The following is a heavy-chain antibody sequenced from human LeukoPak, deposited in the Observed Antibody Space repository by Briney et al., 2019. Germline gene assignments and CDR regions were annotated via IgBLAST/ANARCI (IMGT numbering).Heavy chain of an antibody. D-gene: IGHD6-19*01. CDR1: GFTFSSYA. Sequence: GGSLRLSCAASGFTFSSYAMSWVRQAPGKGLEWVSSISESGSNTHYADSVKGRFTISRDNYKNTVFLQMNSLRAEDTAVYFCAKEVVQGLVRAPFDYWGQGTLVTVSS. CDR2: ISESGSNT. CDR3: AKEVVQGLVRAPFDY. J-gene: IGHJ4*02. V-gene: IGHV3-23*01.